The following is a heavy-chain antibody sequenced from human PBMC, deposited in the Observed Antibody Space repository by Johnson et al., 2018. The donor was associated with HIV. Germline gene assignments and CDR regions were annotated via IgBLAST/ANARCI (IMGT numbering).Heavy chain of an antibody. D-gene: IGHD3-10*01. Sequence: QVQLVESGGGVVQPGGSLRLSCAASGFNFNNYGMHWVRQAPGKGLEWVAFIRYDGGNKYYADSMKGRFTISRDISKKTLYLQIDSLRPEDTAVYYCAKDRVRDAFDIWGQGTMVTVSS. J-gene: IGHJ3*02. V-gene: IGHV3-30*02. CDR3: AKDRVRDAFDI. CDR1: GFNFNNYG. CDR2: IRYDGGNK.